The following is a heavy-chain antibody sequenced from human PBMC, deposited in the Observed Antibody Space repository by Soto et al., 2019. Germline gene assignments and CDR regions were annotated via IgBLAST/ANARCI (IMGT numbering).Heavy chain of an antibody. D-gene: IGHD1-26*01. Sequence: SSETLSPTCTVSGGSISSYYWSWIRQPPGKGLEWIGYIYYSGSTNYNPSLKSRVTISVDTSKNQFSLKLTSVTAADTAVYYCARRYGGNFDYWGQGTLVTVSS. J-gene: IGHJ4*02. CDR2: IYYSGST. CDR1: GGSISSYY. V-gene: IGHV4-59*01. CDR3: ARRYGGNFDY.